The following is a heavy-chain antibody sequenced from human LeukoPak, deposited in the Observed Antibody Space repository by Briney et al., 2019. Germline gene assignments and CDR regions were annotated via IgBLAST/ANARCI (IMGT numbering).Heavy chain of an antibody. CDR1: GGSISSGGNS. CDR2: IYHRGGT. CDR3: ARENSGWYGALVVWSEDWFDP. J-gene: IGHJ5*02. V-gene: IGHV4-30-2*01. D-gene: IGHD6-19*01. Sequence: PSQTLSLTCAVSGGSISSGGNSWSWIRQPPGKGLEWIGYIYHRGGTYYNPSPKSRVTISVDTSKNQFSLKLSSVTAADTAVYYCARENSGWYGALVVWSEDWFDPWGQGTLVTVSS.